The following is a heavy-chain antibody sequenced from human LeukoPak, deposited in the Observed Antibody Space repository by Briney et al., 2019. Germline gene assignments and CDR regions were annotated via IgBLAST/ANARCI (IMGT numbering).Heavy chain of an antibody. CDR2: INWNGGST. V-gene: IGHV3-20*04. J-gene: IGHJ4*02. D-gene: IGHD3-22*01. CDR3: ARGSYYYDSSGYYYDY. Sequence: ETLSLTCTVSGGSISSYYWSWIRQPPGKGLEWVSGINWNGGSTGYADSVKGRFTISRDNAKNSLYLQMNSLRAEDTALYYCARGSYYYDSSGYYYDYWGQGTLVTVSS. CDR1: GGSISSYY.